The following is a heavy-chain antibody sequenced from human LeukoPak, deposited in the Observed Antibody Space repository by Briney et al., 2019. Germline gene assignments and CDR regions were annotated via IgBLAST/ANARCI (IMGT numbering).Heavy chain of an antibody. CDR2: IYSSGST. D-gene: IGHD3-16*01. Sequence: SETLSLTCNVSGGSISVYYWSCIRQPAGKGLEWIGRIYSSGSTNYNPSLKSRVTMSVDTSKNQFSLKLSSVTAADTAVYYCARAPPGDGGGSFDYGGQGTLVTVSS. CDR1: GGSISVYY. J-gene: IGHJ4*02. CDR3: ARAPPGDGGGSFDY. V-gene: IGHV4-4*07.